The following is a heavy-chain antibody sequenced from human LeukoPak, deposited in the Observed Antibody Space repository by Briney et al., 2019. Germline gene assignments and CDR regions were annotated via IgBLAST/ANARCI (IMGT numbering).Heavy chain of an antibody. CDR3: STTYYYDSSEGY. CDR2: IKSKTDGGTT. J-gene: IGHJ4*02. D-gene: IGHD3-22*01. CDR1: GFTFSNYW. V-gene: IGHV3-15*07. Sequence: GGSLRLSCTASGFTFSNYWMNWVRQAPGKGLEWVGRIKSKTDGGTTDYAAPVKGRFTISRDDSKNTLYLQMNSLKTEDTAVYYCSTTYYYDSSEGYWGQGTLVTVSS.